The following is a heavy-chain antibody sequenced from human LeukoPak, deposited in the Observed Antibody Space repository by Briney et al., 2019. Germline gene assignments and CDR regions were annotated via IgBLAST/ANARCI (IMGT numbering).Heavy chain of an antibody. CDR2: ISSSSSYI. J-gene: IGHJ4*02. Sequence: GGSLRLSCAASGFTFSSYSMNWVRQAPGKGLEWVSSISSSSSYIYYADSVKGRFTISRDNAKNSLYLQMNSLRAEDTAVYYCARDYSGSYFSDYWGQGTLVTVSS. D-gene: IGHD1-26*01. V-gene: IGHV3-21*01. CDR1: GFTFSSYS. CDR3: ARDYSGSYFSDY.